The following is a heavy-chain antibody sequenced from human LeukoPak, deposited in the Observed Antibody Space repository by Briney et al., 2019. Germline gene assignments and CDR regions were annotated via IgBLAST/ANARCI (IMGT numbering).Heavy chain of an antibody. CDR2: INHSGST. CDR1: GGSFSGYY. Sequence: PSETLSLTCAVYGGSFSGYYWSWIRQPPGKGLEWIGEINHSGSTNYNPSLKSRVTISVDTSKNQFSLKLSSVTAADTAVYYCARGGWGYYDSSGYYYWGQGTLVTVSS. D-gene: IGHD3-22*01. J-gene: IGHJ4*02. CDR3: ARGGWGYYDSSGYYY. V-gene: IGHV4-34*01.